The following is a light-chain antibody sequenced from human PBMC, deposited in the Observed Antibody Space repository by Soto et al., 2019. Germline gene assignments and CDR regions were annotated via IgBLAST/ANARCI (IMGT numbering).Light chain of an antibody. CDR2: DNR. V-gene: IGLV1-51*01. Sequence: QSVLTQPPSVSAAPGQMVTISCSGSSSNGGNNDVAWYQQLPGTAPKFLIYDNRKRPSGIPDRFSGSKSGTSATLGITGLQTEDEADYYCGTWDSSLSAVVFGGGTKVTVL. CDR3: GTWDSSLSAVV. J-gene: IGLJ2*01. CDR1: SSNGGNND.